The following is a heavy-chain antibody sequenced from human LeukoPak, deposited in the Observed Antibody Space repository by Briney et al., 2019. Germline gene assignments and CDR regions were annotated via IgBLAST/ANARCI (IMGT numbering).Heavy chain of an antibody. Sequence: SETLSLTCTVSGGSISSYYWSWIRQPPGKGLEWIGSIYYSGSTYYNPSLKSRVTISVDTSKNQFSLKLSSVTAADTAVYYCARKASRGYSYGYGAEGGYYFDYWGQGTLVTVSS. J-gene: IGHJ4*02. V-gene: IGHV4-59*12. CDR1: GGSISSYY. D-gene: IGHD5-18*01. CDR3: ARKASRGYSYGYGAEGGYYFDY. CDR2: IYYSGST.